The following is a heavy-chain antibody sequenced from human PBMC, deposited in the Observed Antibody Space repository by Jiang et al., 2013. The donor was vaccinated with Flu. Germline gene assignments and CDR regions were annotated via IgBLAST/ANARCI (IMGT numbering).Heavy chain of an antibody. CDR1: GFTVSSNY. V-gene: IGHV3-66*01. CDR3: ARGGWLIQTD. CDR2: IYSSGST. Sequence: VQLVESGGDLVQPGGSLRLSCAASGFTVSSNYINWVRQAPGKGLEWVSSIYSSGSTYYADSVKGRFTISRDNSKNTVYLQMDSLRAEDTAVYYCARGGWLIQTDWGQGTLVTVSS. J-gene: IGHJ4*02. D-gene: IGHD3-22*01.